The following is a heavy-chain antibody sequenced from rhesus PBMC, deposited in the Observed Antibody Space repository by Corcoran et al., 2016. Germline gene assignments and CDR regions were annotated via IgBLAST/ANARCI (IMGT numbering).Heavy chain of an antibody. CDR2: INPSNGNT. CDR1: GYTYTSYS. Sequence: QVQLVQSGAEVKKPGASVKLSCKASGYTYTSYSINWVRQASGQGREWMGWINPSNGNTDCAQKFQGRVTMTRDTSTSTAYMELSSLRSEDTAVYYCARAYYSSTYCSSAFSLWGQGVLVTVSS. J-gene: IGHJ4*01. D-gene: IGHD2-15*01. V-gene: IGHV1-200*01. CDR3: ARAYYSSTYCSSAFSL.